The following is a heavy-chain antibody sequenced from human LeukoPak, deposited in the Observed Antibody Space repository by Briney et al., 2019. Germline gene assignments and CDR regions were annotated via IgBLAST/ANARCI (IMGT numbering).Heavy chain of an antibody. CDR3: ARVGPVYSSSWQIGYYYYYGMDV. CDR2: ISYDANKQ. D-gene: IGHD6-13*01. V-gene: IGHV3-30-3*01. CDR1: GFTFSSYT. Sequence: GGSLRLSCAVSGFTFSSYTMHWVRQAPGKGLEWVALISYDANKQFQSDSVKGRFTISRDNSKNTLYPQMNSLRAEDTAVYYCARVGPVYSSSWQIGYYYYYGMDVWGQGTTVTVSS. J-gene: IGHJ6*02.